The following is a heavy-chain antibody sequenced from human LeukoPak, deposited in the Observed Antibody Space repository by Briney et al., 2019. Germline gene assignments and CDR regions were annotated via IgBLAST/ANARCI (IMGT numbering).Heavy chain of an antibody. CDR3: ARGPIPRLLWFGELLSKYYFDY. D-gene: IGHD3-10*01. V-gene: IGHV4-34*01. CDR1: GGSFSGYY. J-gene: IGHJ4*02. Sequence: PTETLSLTCAVYGGSFSGYYWSSIRPPPGKGLEWIGEINHSGSTNSNPSLKSRVTISLDTSKNQFSPKLSSVSAADTAVYYCARGPIPRLLWFGELLSKYYFDYWGQGTLVTVSS. CDR2: INHSGST.